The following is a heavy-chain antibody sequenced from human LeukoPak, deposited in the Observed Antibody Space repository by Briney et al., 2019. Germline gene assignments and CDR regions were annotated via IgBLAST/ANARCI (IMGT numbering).Heavy chain of an antibody. CDR1: EFTFSNYN. Sequence: GGSLRLSCEASEFTFSNYNMSWVRQAPGKGLEWVANIKQDGSEKYYVDSVKGRFTISRDNSKNTLYLQMNSLRAEDTAVYYCAKAISVGATTDAADWGQGTLVTVSS. V-gene: IGHV3-7*03. J-gene: IGHJ4*02. D-gene: IGHD1-26*01. CDR2: IKQDGSEK. CDR3: AKAISVGATTDAAD.